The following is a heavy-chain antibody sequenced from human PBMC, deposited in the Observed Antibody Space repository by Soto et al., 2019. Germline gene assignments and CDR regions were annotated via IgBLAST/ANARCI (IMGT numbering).Heavy chain of an antibody. CDR2: INGYNGKA. D-gene: IGHD3-16*01. CDR1: GYIFTKYY. J-gene: IGHJ4*02. V-gene: IGHV1-18*01. CDR3: VSWDGFFGAGGVV. Sequence: QVQLVQSVTELRKPGASVKLSCKASGYIFTKYYIAWVRQAPGHGLEWMGMINGYNGKANYGQDFRGRVIRTTDTSTNIAYMDLRSLTPYDTVVYHCVSWDGFFGAGGVVWGQGTLVTVSS.